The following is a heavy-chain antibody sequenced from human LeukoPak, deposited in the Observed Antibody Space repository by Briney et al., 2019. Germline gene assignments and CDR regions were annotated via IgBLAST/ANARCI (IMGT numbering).Heavy chain of an antibody. D-gene: IGHD3-3*01. J-gene: IGHJ5*02. V-gene: IGHV4-59*01. CDR1: GGSIISYY. CDR3: ARDGGSETWFDP. CDR2: IYYSGST. Sequence: SEPLSLTCTVSGGSIISYYWSWIRQPPGKGLEWIGYIYYSGSTNYNPSLKSRVTISVDTSKNQFSLKLSSVTAADTAVYYCARDGGSETWFDPWGQGTLVTVSS.